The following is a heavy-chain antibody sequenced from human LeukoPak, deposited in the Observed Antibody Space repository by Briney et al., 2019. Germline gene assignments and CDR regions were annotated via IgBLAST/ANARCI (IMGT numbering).Heavy chain of an antibody. CDR3: ASSHYYDSSGYPNWYFGL. V-gene: IGHV4-59*08. CDR1: GGSISSYY. Sequence: SETLSLTCTVSGGSISSYYWSWIRQPPGKGLEGIGYIYYSGSTNYNPSLKSRVTISVDTSKNQFSLKLSSVTAADTAVYYCASSHYYDSSGYPNWYFGLWGRGTLVTVSS. D-gene: IGHD3-22*01. CDR2: IYYSGST. J-gene: IGHJ2*01.